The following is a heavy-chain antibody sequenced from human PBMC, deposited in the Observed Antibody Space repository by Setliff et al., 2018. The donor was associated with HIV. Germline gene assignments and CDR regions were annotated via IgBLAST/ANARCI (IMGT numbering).Heavy chain of an antibody. CDR2: IYYSGST. D-gene: IGHD2-2*01. V-gene: IGHV4-61*01. CDR1: GGGGSLVASNW. Sequence: SETLSLTCVVSGGGGSLVASNWWSWVRQSPGKGLEWIGYIYYSGSTNYNPSLKSRLNISVNTSKNQFSLNLSSVTATDTAVYYCARALGYCSSTSCYAEYFDYWGQGTLVTVSS. CDR3: ARALGYCSSTSCYAEYFDY. J-gene: IGHJ4*02.